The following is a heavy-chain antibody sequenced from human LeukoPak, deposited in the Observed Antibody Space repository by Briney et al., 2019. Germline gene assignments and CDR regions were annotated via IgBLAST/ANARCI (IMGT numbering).Heavy chain of an antibody. Sequence: SGPVLVKPTETLTLTCTVSGFSLSNARMGVSLIRQPPGKALEWLAHIFSNDEKSYSTSLKSRLTISKDTSKSQVVLTMTNMDPVDTATYYCARIYTDYGDYVSDTWGQGTLVTVSS. CDR3: ARIYTDYGDYVSDT. D-gene: IGHD4-17*01. CDR2: IFSNDEK. CDR1: GFSLSNARMG. J-gene: IGHJ5*02. V-gene: IGHV2-26*01.